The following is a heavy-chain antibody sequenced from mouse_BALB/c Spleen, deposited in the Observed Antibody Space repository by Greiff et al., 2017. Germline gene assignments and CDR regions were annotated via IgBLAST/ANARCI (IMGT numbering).Heavy chain of an antibody. V-gene: IGHV3-8*02. CDR3: ARFRDYYGPSGAMDY. D-gene: IGHD1-1*01. CDR2: ISYSGST. Sequence: EVKLVESGPSLVKPSQTLSLTCSVTGDSITSGYWNWIRKFPGNKLEYMGYISYSGSTYYNPSLKSRISITRDTSKNQYYLQLNSVTTEDTATYYCARFRDYYGPSGAMDYWGQGTSVTVSS. CDR1: GDSITSGY. J-gene: IGHJ4*01.